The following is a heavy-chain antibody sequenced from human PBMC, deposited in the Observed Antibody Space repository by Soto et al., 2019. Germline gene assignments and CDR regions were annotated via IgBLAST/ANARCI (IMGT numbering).Heavy chain of an antibody. J-gene: IGHJ6*01. D-gene: IGHD1-7*01. CDR2: IHSGGDT. Sequence: EVQLVESGGALVQPGGSLRLSCAAPGFAVSSNYMTWVRQAPGKGLEWVSVIHSGGDTHYADSVRGRFTISRDNSKNTLYLQMNSLRAEDTAVYYCARSRTGTTYGGMDVWGQGTTVTVSS. CDR3: ARSRTGTTYGGMDV. CDR1: GFAVSSNY. V-gene: IGHV3-66*01.